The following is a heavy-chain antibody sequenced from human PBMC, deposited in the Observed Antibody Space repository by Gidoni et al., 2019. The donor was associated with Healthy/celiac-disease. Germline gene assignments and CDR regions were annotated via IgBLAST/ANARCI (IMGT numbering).Heavy chain of an antibody. CDR3: ARDGPAHSFDP. Sequence: QVQLVESGGGVVQPGRSLRLSCAASGFTFSSYAMHWVRQAPGKGLEWVAVISYDGSNKYYADSVKGRFTISRDNSKNTLYLQMNSLRAEDTAVYYCARDGPAHSFDPWGQGTLVTVSS. J-gene: IGHJ5*02. CDR1: GFTFSSYA. V-gene: IGHV3-30*04. CDR2: ISYDGSNK.